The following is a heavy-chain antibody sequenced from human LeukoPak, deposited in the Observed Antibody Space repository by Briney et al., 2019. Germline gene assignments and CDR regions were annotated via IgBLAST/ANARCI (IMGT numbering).Heavy chain of an antibody. V-gene: IGHV3-23*01. Sequence: GGSLRLSCAASGFTFSSYWMHWVRQAPGKGLEWVSAISGSGGSTYYADSVKGRFTISRDNSKNTLYLQMNSLRAEDTAVYYCAKVENDYVWGSYNYWGQGTLVTVSS. D-gene: IGHD3-16*01. CDR1: GFTFSSYW. J-gene: IGHJ4*02. CDR2: ISGSGGST. CDR3: AKVENDYVWGSYNY.